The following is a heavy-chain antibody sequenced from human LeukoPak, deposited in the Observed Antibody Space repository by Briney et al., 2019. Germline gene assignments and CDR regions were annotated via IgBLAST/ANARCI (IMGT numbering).Heavy chain of an antibody. CDR1: GDTFRKYA. CDR3: ARVGDYYDNSARGWLDP. CDR2: IIPIFGTV. D-gene: IGHD3-22*01. Sequence: SVKVSCKASGDTFRKYAITWVRRAPGQGLEWMGGIIPIFGTVYYAQKFQGRVTITADESTTTAYMDLRSLKSGDTAVYYCARVGDYYDNSARGWLDPWGQGTLVTVSS. V-gene: IGHV1-69*13. J-gene: IGHJ5*02.